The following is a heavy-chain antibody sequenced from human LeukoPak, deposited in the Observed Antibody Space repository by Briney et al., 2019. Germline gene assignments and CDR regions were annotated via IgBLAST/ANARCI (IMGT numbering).Heavy chain of an antibody. CDR3: ARGAVRGGTNFDY. CDR1: GDSVSGSPAV. D-gene: IGHD3-10*01. Sequence: SQSLSLTCAISGDSVSGSPAVWNWIRQSPSRGLEWLGRAYYRSKWFIDYALSVKGRITITPDTSKNQFSLQLNSVTAEDTAVYYCARGAVRGGTNFDYWGQGTLVTVSS. V-gene: IGHV6-1*01. CDR2: AYYRSKWFI. J-gene: IGHJ4*02.